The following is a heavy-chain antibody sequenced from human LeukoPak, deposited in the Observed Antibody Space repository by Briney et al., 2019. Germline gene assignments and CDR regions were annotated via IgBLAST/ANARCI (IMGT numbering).Heavy chain of an antibody. D-gene: IGHD1-14*01. CDR3: AREKTTDGWFDP. J-gene: IGHJ5*02. Sequence: SETLSLTCAVSGGSISSGGYSWSWIRQPPGKGLEWIGYIYHSGSTNYNPSLKSRVTISVDTSKNQFSLKLSSVTAADTAVYYCAREKTTDGWFDPWGQGTLVTVSS. V-gene: IGHV4-30-2*01. CDR1: GGSISSGGYS. CDR2: IYHSGST.